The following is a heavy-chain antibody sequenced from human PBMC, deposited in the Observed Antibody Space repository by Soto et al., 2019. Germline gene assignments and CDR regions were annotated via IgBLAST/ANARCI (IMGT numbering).Heavy chain of an antibody. CDR1: GDSVSSNSAA. Sequence: SQTLSLTCAISGDSVSSNSAAWNWIRQSPSRGLEWLGRTYYRSKWYNDYAVSVKSRITINPDTSKNQFSLQLNSVTPEDTAVYYCARSPFFNVVVPTALPQPFDYWGQGTLVTVSS. CDR3: ARSPFFNVVVPTALPQPFDY. D-gene: IGHD2-2*01. V-gene: IGHV6-1*01. J-gene: IGHJ4*02. CDR2: TYYRSKWYN.